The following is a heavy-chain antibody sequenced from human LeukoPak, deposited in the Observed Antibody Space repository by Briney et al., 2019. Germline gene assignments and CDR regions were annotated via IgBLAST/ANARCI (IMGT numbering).Heavy chain of an antibody. CDR2: IYYGGST. J-gene: IGHJ5*02. D-gene: IGHD3-10*01. CDR1: GASISSSSYY. Sequence: SETLSLTCTVSGASISSSSYYWGWIRQPPGKGLEWIGSIYYGGSTYYNPSLKSRVTISVDTSKNQFSLKLTSVTAADTAVYYCAKDSSAGIDWFDPWGQGTLVTVSS. V-gene: IGHV4-39*07. CDR3: AKDSSAGIDWFDP.